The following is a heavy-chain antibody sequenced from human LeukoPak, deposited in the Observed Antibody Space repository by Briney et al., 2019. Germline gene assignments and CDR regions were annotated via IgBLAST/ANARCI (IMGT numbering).Heavy chain of an antibody. V-gene: IGHV4-28*05. D-gene: IGHD3-10*01. Sequence: PSDTLSLTCAVSGYSISSSNWWGWIRQPPGKGLEWIGYIYYSGSIYYNPSLKSRVTMSVDTSKNQFSLKLSSVTAVDTAVYYCARSSPNLAGYFDYWGQRTLVTVSS. J-gene: IGHJ4*02. CDR2: IYYSGSI. CDR1: GYSISSSNW. CDR3: ARSSPNLAGYFDY.